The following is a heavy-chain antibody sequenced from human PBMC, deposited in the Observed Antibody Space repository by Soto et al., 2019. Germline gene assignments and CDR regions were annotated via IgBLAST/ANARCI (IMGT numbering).Heavy chain of an antibody. CDR3: ARDGARYSDWLFSAVGYYYYYGMDL. D-gene: IGHD3-9*01. CDR1: GFTFSSYS. CDR2: ISSSSSYI. J-gene: IGHJ6*02. Sequence: PGGSLRLSCAASGFTFSSYSMNWVRQAPGKGLEWVSSISSSSSYIYYADSVKGRFTISRDNAKNSLYLQMNSLRAEAAALYYCARDGARYSDWLFSAVGYYYYYGMDLWGQGTTVTVSS. V-gene: IGHV3-21*01.